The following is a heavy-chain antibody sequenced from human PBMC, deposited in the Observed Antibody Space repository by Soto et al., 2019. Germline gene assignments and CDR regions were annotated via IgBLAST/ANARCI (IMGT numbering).Heavy chain of an antibody. D-gene: IGHD3-3*01. Sequence: GGSLRLSCVASGFTFSSYAMSWVRQAPGKGLEWVSVISNSGGSTYYADSVKGRFTISRDNSKNTLYLQMNSLRPEDTAVYYCARGKQPLVSEWSCFDPWGQGTLVTVSS. J-gene: IGHJ5*02. CDR2: ISNSGGST. CDR1: GFTFSSYA. CDR3: ARGKQPLVSEWSCFDP. V-gene: IGHV3-23*01.